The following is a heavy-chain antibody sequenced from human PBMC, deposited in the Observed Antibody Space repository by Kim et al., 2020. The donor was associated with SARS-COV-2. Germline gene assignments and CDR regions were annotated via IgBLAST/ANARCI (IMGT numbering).Heavy chain of an antibody. J-gene: IGHJ6*02. Sequence: PALKGRVTISVDTSKYQFSLKLGSVTAADTAVYYCASLKWGYYYYGMDVWGQGTTVTVSS. CDR3: ASLKWGYYYYGMDV. D-gene: IGHD1-26*01. V-gene: IGHV4-34*01.